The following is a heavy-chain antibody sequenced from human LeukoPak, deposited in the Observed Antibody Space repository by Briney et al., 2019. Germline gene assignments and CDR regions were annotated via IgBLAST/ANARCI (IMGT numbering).Heavy chain of an antibody. D-gene: IGHD6-6*01. CDR1: GGSFSGYY. CDR3: ARGERSSSLDY. J-gene: IGHJ4*02. V-gene: IGHV4-34*01. CDR2: INHSGST. Sequence: SETLSLTCAVHGGSFSGYYWSWIRQPPGKGLEWIGEINHSGSTNYNPSLKSRVTISVDTSKNQFSLKLSSVTAADTAVYYCARGERSSSLDYWGQGTLVTVSS.